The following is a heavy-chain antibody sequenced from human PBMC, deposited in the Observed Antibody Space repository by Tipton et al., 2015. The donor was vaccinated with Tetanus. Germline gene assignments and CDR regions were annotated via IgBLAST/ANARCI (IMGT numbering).Heavy chain of an antibody. CDR3: ARGGIAAAGGGLDY. V-gene: IGHV4-59*01. D-gene: IGHD6-13*01. J-gene: IGHJ4*02. Sequence: TLSLTCSVSGDSISSYYWSWIRQPPGKGLEWIGYIYYSGSTNYNPSLKSRVTISVDTSKNQFSLKLSSVTAADTTVYYCARGGIAAAGGGLDYWGQGTLVTVSS. CDR1: GDSISSYY. CDR2: IYYSGST.